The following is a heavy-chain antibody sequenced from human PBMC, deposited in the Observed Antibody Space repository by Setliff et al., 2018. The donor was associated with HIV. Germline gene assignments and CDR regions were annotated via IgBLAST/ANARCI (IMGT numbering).Heavy chain of an antibody. V-gene: IGHV1-2*06. J-gene: IGHJ3*02. D-gene: IGHD2-8*01. CDR3: ASKVYCTNGVCLDAFDI. CDR2: IIPNSGGT. CDR1: GYTFTGYF. Sequence: ASVKVSCKASGYTFTGYFLHWVRQAPGQGLEWMGRIIPNSGGTNCAQKFQGRVTMTRDTSISTAYMELSRLRSDDTAVYYCASKVYCTNGVCLDAFDIWGQVTMVTVSS.